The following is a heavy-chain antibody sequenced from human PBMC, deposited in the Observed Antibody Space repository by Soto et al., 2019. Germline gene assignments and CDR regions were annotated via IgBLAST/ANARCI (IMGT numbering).Heavy chain of an antibody. V-gene: IGHV1-3*01. J-gene: IGHJ6*03. CDR1: GYTFTSYG. CDR3: ARSFRESSAYYMDV. Sequence: GASVKVSCKASGYTFTSYGISWVRQAPGQGLEWMGWINAGNGNTKYSQKFQGRVTITRDTSASTAYMELSSLRSEDTAVYYCARSFRESSAYYMDVWGKGTTVTVSS. D-gene: IGHD3-10*01. CDR2: INAGNGNT.